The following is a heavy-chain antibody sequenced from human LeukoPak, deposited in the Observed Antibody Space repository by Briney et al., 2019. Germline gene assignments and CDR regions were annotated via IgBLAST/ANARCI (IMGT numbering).Heavy chain of an antibody. V-gene: IGHV3-15*01. J-gene: IGHJ4*02. CDR2: IKSKTDGGTT. Sequence: GGSLRLSCAASGFTFSNAWMSWVRQAPGKGLEWVGRIKSKTDGGTTDYAAPVKGRFTISRDDSKNTLYMQKNSLKTENTAVYYCTTPFGSRGSSGSYPVYWGQGTLVTVSS. CDR3: TTPFGSRGSSGSYPVY. D-gene: IGHD3-10*01. CDR1: GFTFSNAW.